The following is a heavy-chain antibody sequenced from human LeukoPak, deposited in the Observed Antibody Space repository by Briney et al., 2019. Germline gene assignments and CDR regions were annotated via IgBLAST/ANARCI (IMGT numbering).Heavy chain of an antibody. Sequence: ASVKVSCKASGYTFTGYYRHWVRQAPGQGLEWMGWINPNSGGTNYAQKFQGRVTMTRDTSISTAYMELSRLRSDDTAVYYCARDFVGTDAFDIWGQGTMVTVSS. D-gene: IGHD1-26*01. CDR1: GYTFTGYY. J-gene: IGHJ3*02. CDR3: ARDFVGTDAFDI. CDR2: INPNSGGT. V-gene: IGHV1-2*02.